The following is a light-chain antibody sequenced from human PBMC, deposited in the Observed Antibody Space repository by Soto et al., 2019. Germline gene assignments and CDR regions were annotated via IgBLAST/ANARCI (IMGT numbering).Light chain of an antibody. Sequence: IVMTQSPATLSVSPGERVTLSCSDSQSVNSKLAWYHHKPGQGPRLLIYGGYTRATGVPGRFSGSGSGTEFTLTITSLQSEYYAVYFCQQYNNWPPNFGQGTRLEIK. CDR3: QQYNNWPPN. J-gene: IGKJ5*01. CDR2: GGY. CDR1: QSVNSK. V-gene: IGKV3-15*01.